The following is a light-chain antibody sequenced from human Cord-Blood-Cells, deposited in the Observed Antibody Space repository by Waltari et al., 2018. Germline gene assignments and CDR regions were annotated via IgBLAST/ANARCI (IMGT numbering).Light chain of an antibody. J-gene: IGKJ4*01. Sequence: DIVMTQSPDSLAVSLGERATINCKSSQSVLYSSNNKNYLAWYQQKPGQPPKLLIYWASTRESGVPDRFSVSGSGTDFTLTISSLQAEDVAVYYCQQYYSTPLTFGGGTNVEIK. CDR3: QQYYSTPLT. V-gene: IGKV4-1*01. CDR1: QSVLYSSNNKNY. CDR2: WAS.